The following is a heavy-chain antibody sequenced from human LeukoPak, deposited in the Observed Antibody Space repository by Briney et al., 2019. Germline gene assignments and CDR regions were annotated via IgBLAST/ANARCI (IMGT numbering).Heavy chain of an antibody. J-gene: IGHJ4*02. V-gene: IGHV3-66*01. D-gene: IGHD1-26*01. Sequence: GGSLRLSCAASGFTVSSNYMSWVRQAPGKGLEWVSVIYSGGSTYYADSVKGRFTISRDNSKNTLYLQMNSLRAEDTAVYYCARCLGATTLDYWGQGTLVTVSS. CDR3: ARCLGATTLDY. CDR1: GFTVSSNY. CDR2: IYSGGST.